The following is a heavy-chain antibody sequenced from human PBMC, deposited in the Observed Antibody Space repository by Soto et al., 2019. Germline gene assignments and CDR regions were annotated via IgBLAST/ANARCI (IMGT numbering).Heavy chain of an antibody. CDR2: IYYSGST. CDR3: ARDPSSSSEYFQH. D-gene: IGHD6-6*01. V-gene: IGHV4-31*03. J-gene: IGHJ1*01. CDR1: GGSISSGGYY. Sequence: KTSETLSLTCTVSGGSISSGGYYWSWIRQHPGKGLEWIGYIYYSGSTYYNPSLKSRVTISVDTSKNQFSLKLSSVTAADTAVYYCARDPSSSSEYFQHWGQGTLVTVSS.